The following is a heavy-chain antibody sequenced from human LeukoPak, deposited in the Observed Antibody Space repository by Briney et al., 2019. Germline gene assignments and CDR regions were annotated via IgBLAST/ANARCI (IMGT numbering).Heavy chain of an antibody. CDR2: IYSNNT. CDR1: GFTVSSNS. J-gene: IGHJ4*02. V-gene: IGHV3-53*01. CDR3: AILDGAYSHPYDY. D-gene: IGHD4-23*01. Sequence: GGSLRLSCTVSGFTVSSNSMSWVRQAPGKGLEWVSFIYSNNTHYSDSVKGRFTISRDNSKNTLYLQMNSLKAEDTAVYYCAILDGAYSHPYDYWGQGTLVTVSS.